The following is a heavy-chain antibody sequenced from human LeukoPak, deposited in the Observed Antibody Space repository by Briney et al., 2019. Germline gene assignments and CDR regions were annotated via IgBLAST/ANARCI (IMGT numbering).Heavy chain of an antibody. CDR2: IDPSDSYT. CDR1: GYSFTSYW. D-gene: IGHD3-10*01. V-gene: IGHV5-10-1*01. J-gene: IGHJ4*02. CDR3: ARPRAPDGAGVWFGELSG. Sequence: GESLRISCKGSGYSFTSYWISWVRQMPGKGLEWMGRIDPSDSYTNYSPSFQGHVAISADKSISTAYLQWSSLKASDTAMYYCARPRAPDGAGVWFGELSGWGQGTLVAVSS.